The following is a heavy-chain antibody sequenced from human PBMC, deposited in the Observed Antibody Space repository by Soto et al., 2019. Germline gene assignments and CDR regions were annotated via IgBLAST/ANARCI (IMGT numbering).Heavy chain of an antibody. Sequence: QVQLVESGGGVVQPGRSLRLSCAASGFAFSSYGMHWVRQAPGKGLEWVTVIWSGGSDKYYADSVKGRFTISRDNSKNTLYLQMNSLRAKDKAVYYCARVYGSGTYPIDYWGQGTLVTVSS. CDR2: IWSGGSDK. D-gene: IGHD3-10*01. V-gene: IGHV3-33*01. J-gene: IGHJ4*02. CDR3: ARVYGSGTYPIDY. CDR1: GFAFSSYG.